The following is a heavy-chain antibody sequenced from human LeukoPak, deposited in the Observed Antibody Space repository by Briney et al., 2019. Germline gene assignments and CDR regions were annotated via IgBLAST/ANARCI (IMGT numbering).Heavy chain of an antibody. CDR1: GYTFTGDY. J-gene: IGHJ4*02. Sequence: ASVKVSCKASGYTFTGDYMHWVRQAPGQGLEWMGWINPNSGGTNYAQKFQGRATMTRDTSISTAYMELSRLRSDDTAVYYCARSPFEQLAATIDYWGQGTLVTVSS. CDR3: ARSPFEQLAATIDY. CDR2: INPNSGGT. V-gene: IGHV1-2*02. D-gene: IGHD6-6*01.